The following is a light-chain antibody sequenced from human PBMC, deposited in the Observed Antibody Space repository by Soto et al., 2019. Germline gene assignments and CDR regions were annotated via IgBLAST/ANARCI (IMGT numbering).Light chain of an antibody. CDR1: NSDVGNYNH. CDR2: EVT. V-gene: IGLV2-23*02. Sequence: QSVLTQPASVSGSPGQSITISCTGTNSDVGNYNHVSWYQQHPGKAPKLMIYEVTKRPSGVSNRFSGFKSANTASLTISGAPGGDEGYYYCCSFAPSNTWGFGGGTKVTVL. CDR3: CSFAPSNTWG. J-gene: IGLJ2*01.